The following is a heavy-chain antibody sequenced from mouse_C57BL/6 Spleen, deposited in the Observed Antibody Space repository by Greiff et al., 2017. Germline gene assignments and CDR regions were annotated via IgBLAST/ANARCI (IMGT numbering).Heavy chain of an antibody. D-gene: IGHD1-1*01. V-gene: IGHV1-15*01. J-gene: IGHJ2*01. CDR2: IDPETGGT. Sequence: VQLQQSGAELVRPGASVTLSCKASGYTFTDYEMHWVKQTPVHGLEWIGAIDPETGGTAYNQKVKGKAILTADKSSSTAYMELRSLTSEDSAVYYCTRRITTVAPFDYWGQGTTLTVSS. CDR1: GYTFTDYE. CDR3: TRRITTVAPFDY.